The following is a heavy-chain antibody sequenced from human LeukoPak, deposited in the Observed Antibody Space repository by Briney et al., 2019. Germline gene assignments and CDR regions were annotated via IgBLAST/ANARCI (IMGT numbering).Heavy chain of an antibody. J-gene: IGHJ4*02. CDR2: IYYSGST. D-gene: IGHD2-15*01. CDR1: GGSISSSNYY. CDR3: ARHIGGWYSGGY. Sequence: PSETLSLTCTVSGGSISSSNYYWGWIRQPPGKGLEWIGSIYYSGSTYYNPSLKSRVTISVDTSKNQFSLKLSSVTAADTAVYYCARHIGGWYSGGYWGQGTLVTVSS. V-gene: IGHV4-39*01.